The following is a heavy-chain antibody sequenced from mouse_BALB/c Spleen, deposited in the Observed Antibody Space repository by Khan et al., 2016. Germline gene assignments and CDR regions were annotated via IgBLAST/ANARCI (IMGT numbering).Heavy chain of an antibody. D-gene: IGHD4-1*01. J-gene: IGHJ2*01. CDR2: INPSTGYT. Sequence: QVQLQQSGAELAKPGASVKMSCKASGYTFTSYWMHWVKQRPGQGLEWIGYINPSTGYTEYNQKFKDKATLTADKSSSTAYMQLRSLTSEDSAVYSCARSGLGYYFDYWGQGTTLTVSS. CDR1: GYTFTSYW. CDR3: ARSGLGYYFDY. V-gene: IGHV1-7*01.